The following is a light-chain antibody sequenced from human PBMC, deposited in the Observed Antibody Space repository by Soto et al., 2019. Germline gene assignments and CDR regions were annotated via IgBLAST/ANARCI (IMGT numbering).Light chain of an antibody. CDR3: QRYDSLRT. J-gene: IGKJ1*01. Sequence: EIVLTQSPGTLSLSPGERATLSCRASQSVRSNFLAWYQQKPGQAPRLLIYGASNRATGIPDRFSGSGSGTDFTLTITRLEPEDFAMYYCQRYDSLRTFXQGTKVDI. CDR2: GAS. CDR1: QSVRSNF. V-gene: IGKV3-20*01.